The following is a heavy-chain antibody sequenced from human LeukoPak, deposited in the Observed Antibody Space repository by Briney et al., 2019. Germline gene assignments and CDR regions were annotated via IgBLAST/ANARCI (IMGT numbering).Heavy chain of an antibody. V-gene: IGHV3-9*01. CDR2: ISWNSGSI. CDR3: ARDSPLTEIFDY. CDR1: GFTFDDYA. D-gene: IGHD7-27*01. J-gene: IGHJ4*02. Sequence: GGSLRLSCAASGFTFDDYAMHWVRQAPGKGLEWVSGISWNSGSIGYADSVKGRFTISRDNAKNSLYLQMNSLRAEDTAVYYCARDSPLTEIFDYWGQGTLVTVSS.